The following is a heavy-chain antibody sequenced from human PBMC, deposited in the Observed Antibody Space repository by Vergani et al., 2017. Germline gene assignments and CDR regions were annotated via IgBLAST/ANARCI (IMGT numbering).Heavy chain of an antibody. Sequence: QVQLQESGPRLVKPSETLSLICSVSGYSISSGYFWGWIRQPPGKGLEWMGYVSFRGDTLYDPSVKGRMTISLNTSSNQFSLYLTSVTAADTAVYYCARSRIYYGAGSPDYWGQGTLVTVSS. J-gene: IGHJ4*02. V-gene: IGHV4-38-2*02. D-gene: IGHD3-10*01. CDR1: GYSISSGYF. CDR2: VSFRGDT. CDR3: ARSRIYYGAGSPDY.